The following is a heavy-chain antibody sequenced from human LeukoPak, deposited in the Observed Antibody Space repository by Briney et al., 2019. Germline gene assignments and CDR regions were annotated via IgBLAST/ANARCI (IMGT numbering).Heavy chain of an antibody. Sequence: GGSLRLSCAASGFSFTYWMAWARQAPGKGLEWVSAISGSGGSTYYADSVKGRFTISRDNSKNTLYLQMNSLRAEDTAVYYCAKCPQGEWEPASGYYYYYMDVWGKGTTVTVSS. D-gene: IGHD1-26*01. CDR2: ISGSGGST. CDR3: AKCPQGEWEPASGYYYYYMDV. J-gene: IGHJ6*03. CDR1: GFSFTYW. V-gene: IGHV3-23*01.